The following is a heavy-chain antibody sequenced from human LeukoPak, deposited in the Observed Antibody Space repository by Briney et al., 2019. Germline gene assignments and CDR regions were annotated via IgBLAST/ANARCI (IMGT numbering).Heavy chain of an antibody. V-gene: IGHV1-69*13. CDR2: IIPIFGTA. CDR3: ARDQSNYSNYLYYFDY. CDR1: GGTFSSYA. D-gene: IGHD4-11*01. J-gene: IGHJ4*02. Sequence: GASVKVSCKASGGTFSSYAISWVRQAPGQGLEWMGGIIPIFGTANYAQKFQGRVTITADESTSTAYMELSSLRSEDTAVYYCARDQSNYSNYLYYFDYWGQGTLVTVSS.